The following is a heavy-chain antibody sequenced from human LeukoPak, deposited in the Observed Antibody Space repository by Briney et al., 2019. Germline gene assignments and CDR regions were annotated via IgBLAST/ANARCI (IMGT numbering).Heavy chain of an antibody. D-gene: IGHD3-10*01. J-gene: IGHJ4*02. Sequence: SETLSLTCTVSGGSISSYYWSWIRQPPGKGLEWIWLIYYSGSTNYNPSLKSRVTISVDTSKNQFSLKLSSVTAADTAVYYCARVLHGSGRVFDYWGQGTLVTVSS. CDR1: GGSISSYY. V-gene: IGHV4-59*01. CDR2: IYYSGST. CDR3: ARVLHGSGRVFDY.